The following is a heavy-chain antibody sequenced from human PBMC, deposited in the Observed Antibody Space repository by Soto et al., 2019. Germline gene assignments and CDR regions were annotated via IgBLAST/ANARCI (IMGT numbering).Heavy chain of an antibody. Sequence: GGSLRLSCAASGFTFSSYGMHWVRQAPGKGLEWVAVISYDGSNKYYADSVKGRFTISRDNSKNTLYLQMNSLRAEDTAVYYCAKGTRRGAYYYYGMDVWGQGTTVTVSS. CDR3: AKGTRRGAYYYYGMDV. D-gene: IGHD1-26*01. J-gene: IGHJ6*02. V-gene: IGHV3-30*18. CDR2: ISYDGSNK. CDR1: GFTFSSYG.